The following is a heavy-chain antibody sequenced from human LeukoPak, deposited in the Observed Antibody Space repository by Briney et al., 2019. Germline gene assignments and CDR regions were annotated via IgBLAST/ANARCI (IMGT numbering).Heavy chain of an antibody. Sequence: GEPLRLSCAASGFTFSSYSMNWVRQAPGKGLEWVSYISSSGSTIYYADSVKGRFTISRDNAKNSLYPQMNSLRAEDTAIYYCARATGDGRHAFDIWGQGTMVTVSS. D-gene: IGHD7-27*01. CDR2: ISSSGSTI. V-gene: IGHV3-48*04. CDR3: ARATGDGRHAFDI. J-gene: IGHJ3*02. CDR1: GFTFSSYS.